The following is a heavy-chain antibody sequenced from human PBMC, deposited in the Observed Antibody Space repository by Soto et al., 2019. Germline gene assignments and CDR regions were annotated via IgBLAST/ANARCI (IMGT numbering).Heavy chain of an antibody. V-gene: IGHV4-34*01. Sequence: PSETLSLTCAVSGGSFSGYYWTWIRQPPGKGLEWIGEINHSGSTHYNSSLKSRLTISVDTSNNQFSLKLSSVTAADTAAYYCARVYSGSYSDSWGRGTLVTVSS. J-gene: IGHJ4*02. D-gene: IGHD1-26*01. CDR1: GGSFSGYY. CDR2: INHSGST. CDR3: ARVYSGSYSDS.